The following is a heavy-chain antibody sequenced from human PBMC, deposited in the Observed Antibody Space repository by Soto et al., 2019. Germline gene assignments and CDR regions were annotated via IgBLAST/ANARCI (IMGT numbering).Heavy chain of an antibody. V-gene: IGHV3-30-3*01. CDR2: ISYDGHNK. CDR1: GFTFNSYA. D-gene: IGHD2-2*02. CDR3: ARGAIRTSQYDLDY. J-gene: IGHJ4*02. Sequence: QVQVVESGGGVVQPGRSLRLSCAAAGFTFNSYAMHWVRQAPGKGLEWVALISYDGHNKYYSDSVRGRFTISRDNSKNTLSLQMNSLRGQGTAVYYCARGAIRTSQYDLDYRGQGTLVTVSS.